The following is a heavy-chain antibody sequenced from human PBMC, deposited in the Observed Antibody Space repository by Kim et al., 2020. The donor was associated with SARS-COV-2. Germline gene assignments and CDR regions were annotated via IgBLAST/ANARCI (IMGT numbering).Heavy chain of an antibody. V-gene: IGHV3-23*01. J-gene: IGHJ2*01. D-gene: IGHD2-8*01. Sequence: GGSLRLSCAASGFTFSSYAMSWVRQAPGKGLECVSTSGGGGSIHYSDSVKGRFTISRDNSKNTLYLQMNSLRVEDTAVYYCAKRRGAVLTDWYLDVWGCG. CDR3: AKRRGAVLTDWYLDV. CDR2: SGGGGSI. CDR1: GFTFSSYA.